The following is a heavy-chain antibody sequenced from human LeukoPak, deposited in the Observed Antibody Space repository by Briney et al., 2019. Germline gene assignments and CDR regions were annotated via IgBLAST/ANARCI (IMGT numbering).Heavy chain of an antibody. V-gene: IGHV3-23*01. CDR2: NSISGGTT. J-gene: IGHJ4*02. CDR3: ATSPSWGPAAAGMRFDY. D-gene: IGHD6-13*01. Sequence: PGGSLRLSCAASGFTFRSYAMSRVREAPGKGLDWGSVNSISGGTTYYADSVKGRFTISRDNSKNTLYLQMSSLRAEDTAVYYCATSPSWGPAAAGMRFDYWGQGTLVTVSS. CDR1: GFTFRSYA.